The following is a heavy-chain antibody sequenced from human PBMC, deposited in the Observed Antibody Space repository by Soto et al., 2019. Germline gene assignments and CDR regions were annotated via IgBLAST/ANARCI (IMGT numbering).Heavy chain of an antibody. CDR1: SASIITEQR. Sequence: QMQLQESGPGLVKPSETLSLTCAVSSASIITEQRWTWVRQPPGKGLEWIGEIHHSGSTNNNPSLRSRVTMSVDKSKNQFSLNLNTVTAADTALYDCARSFGWYAIDQWGEGTLVIVSS. CDR2: IHHSGST. J-gene: IGHJ4*02. CDR3: ARSFGWYAIDQ. D-gene: IGHD6-19*01. V-gene: IGHV4-4*02.